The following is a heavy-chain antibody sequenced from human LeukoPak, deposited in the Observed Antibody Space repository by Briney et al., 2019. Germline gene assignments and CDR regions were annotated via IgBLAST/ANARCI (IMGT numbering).Heavy chain of an antibody. J-gene: IGHJ2*01. Sequence: GGSLRLSCAASGFTFSSYSMNWVRQAPGKGLEWVSYISSSSSTIYYADSVKGRFTISRDNAKNSLYLQINSLRAEDTAVYYCARERHNYYDKGYFDLWGRGTLVTVSS. CDR2: ISSSSSTI. D-gene: IGHD3-22*01. CDR1: GFTFSSYS. V-gene: IGHV3-48*01. CDR3: ARERHNYYDKGYFDL.